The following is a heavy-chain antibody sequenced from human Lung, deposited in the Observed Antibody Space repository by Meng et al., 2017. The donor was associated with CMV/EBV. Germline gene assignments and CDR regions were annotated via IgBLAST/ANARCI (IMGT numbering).Heavy chain of an antibody. D-gene: IGHD6-19*01. Sequence: ESXKISXAASGFTFSSYSMNWVRQAPGKGLEWVSSISSSSSYIYYADSVKGRFTISRDNAKNSLYLQMNSLRAEDTAVYYCASLRYSSGWLYYYYGMDVCGQGNXVNGYS. CDR2: ISSSSSYI. CDR3: ASLRYSSGWLYYYYGMDV. J-gene: IGHJ6*01. CDR1: GFTFSSYS. V-gene: IGHV3-21*01.